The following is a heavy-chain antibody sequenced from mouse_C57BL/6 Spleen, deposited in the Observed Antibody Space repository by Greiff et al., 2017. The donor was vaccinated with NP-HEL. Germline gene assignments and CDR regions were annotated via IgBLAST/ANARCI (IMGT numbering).Heavy chain of an antibody. CDR2: INPNNGGT. Sequence: EVQLQQSGPELVKPGASVKISCKASGYTFTDYYMNWVKQSHGKSLEWIGDINPNNGGTSYNQKFKGKATLTVDKSSSTAYMELRSLTSEDSAVYYCARRTTGDYGGQGTTLTVSS. CDR1: GYTFTDYY. V-gene: IGHV1-26*01. CDR3: ARRTTGDY. J-gene: IGHJ2*01.